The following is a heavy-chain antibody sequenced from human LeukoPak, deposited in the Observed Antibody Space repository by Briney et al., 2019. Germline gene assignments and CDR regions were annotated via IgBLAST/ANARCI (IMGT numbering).Heavy chain of an antibody. D-gene: IGHD1-26*01. CDR2: IDPNTGGT. J-gene: IGHJ4*02. CDR1: GYTFTNYY. CDR3: ASLYNIVGTTVDY. Sequence: ASVKVSCKTSGYTFTNYYIHWVRQAPGQGLEWMGRIDPNTGGTKSAKNFQGRVTMTRDTSISTAYMALSGLRSDDTAVYYCASLYNIVGTTVDYWGQGTLVTVSS. V-gene: IGHV1-2*06.